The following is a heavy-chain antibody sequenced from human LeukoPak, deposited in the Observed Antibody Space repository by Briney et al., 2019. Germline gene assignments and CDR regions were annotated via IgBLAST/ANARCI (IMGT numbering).Heavy chain of an antibody. J-gene: IGHJ3*02. V-gene: IGHV4-34*01. Sequence: SETLSLTCAVYGGSFSGYYWSWIRQPPGKGLEWIGEINHSGSTNYNPSLKSRVTISVDTSKNQFSLKLSSVTAADTAVYYCARGRRLQQPLGAFDIWGQGTMVTVSS. D-gene: IGHD5-24*01. CDR1: GGSFSGYY. CDR2: INHSGST. CDR3: ARGRRLQQPLGAFDI.